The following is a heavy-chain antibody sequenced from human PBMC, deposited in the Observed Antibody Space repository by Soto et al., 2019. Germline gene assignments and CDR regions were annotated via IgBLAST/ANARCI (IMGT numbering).Heavy chain of an antibody. Sequence: ASVKVSCKASGYTFTGYYMHWVRQAPGQGLEWMGWINPNSGGTNYAQKFQGRVTMTRDTSISTAYMELSRLRSDDTAVYYRANINYYGSGSYYYYYGMDVWGQGTTVTVSS. CDR1: GYTFTGYY. CDR3: ANINYYGSGSYYYYYGMDV. V-gene: IGHV1-2*02. CDR2: INPNSGGT. J-gene: IGHJ6*02. D-gene: IGHD3-10*01.